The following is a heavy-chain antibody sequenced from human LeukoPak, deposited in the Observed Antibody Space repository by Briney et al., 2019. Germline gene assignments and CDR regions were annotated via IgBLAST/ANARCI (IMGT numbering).Heavy chain of an antibody. CDR3: ARGAPRYCSSTSCYGGDY. Sequence: ASETLSLTCAVYGGSFSGYYWSWIRQPPGKGLEWIGEINHSGSTNYNPSLKSRVTIPVDTSKNQFSLKLSSVTAADTAVYYCARGAPRYCSSTSCYGGDYWGQGTLVTVSS. CDR2: INHSGST. V-gene: IGHV4-34*01. D-gene: IGHD2-2*01. J-gene: IGHJ4*02. CDR1: GGSFSGYY.